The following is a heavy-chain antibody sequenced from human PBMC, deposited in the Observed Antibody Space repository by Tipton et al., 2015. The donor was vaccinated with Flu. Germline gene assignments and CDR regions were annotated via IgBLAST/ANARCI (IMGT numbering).Heavy chain of an antibody. J-gene: IGHJ4*02. CDR3: AKDNDPSNVPHY. V-gene: IGHV3-30*02. D-gene: IGHD1-1*01. CDR1: GFTFSNYS. CDR2: IRHYVTNT. Sequence: SLRLSCVASGFTFSNYSLHWVRQAPGKRLEWVALIRHYVTNTYYVDSVRGRFTISRDNSKNTVYLQMNNLRGEGTAVYYCAKDNDPSNVPHYWGQGTLVTVSS.